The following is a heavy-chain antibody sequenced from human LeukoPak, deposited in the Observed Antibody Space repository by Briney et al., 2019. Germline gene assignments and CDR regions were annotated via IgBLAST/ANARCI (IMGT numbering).Heavy chain of an antibody. D-gene: IGHD2-15*01. CDR2: ISGSGGST. Sequence: PGGSLRLSCAASGFTFSSYAMSWVRQAPGKGLEWVSAISGSGGSTYYADSVKGRFTISRDNSKNTLYLQMNSLRADDTAVYYCAKKRSSGGATQFDYWGQGTLVTVSS. V-gene: IGHV3-23*01. CDR3: AKKRSSGGATQFDY. J-gene: IGHJ4*02. CDR1: GFTFSSYA.